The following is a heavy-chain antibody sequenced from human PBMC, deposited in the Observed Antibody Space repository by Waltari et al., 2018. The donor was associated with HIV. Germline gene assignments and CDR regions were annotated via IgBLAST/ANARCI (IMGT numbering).Heavy chain of an antibody. J-gene: IGHJ4*02. Sequence: QVQLQQWGAGLLKPSETLSLTCAVYGGSFSGYYWSWIRQPPGKGLEWIGEINHSGSTNYNPSLKSRVTISVDTSKNQFSLKLSSVTAADTAVYSCASRPQKGYEQQLPHYYFDCWGQGTLVTVSS. D-gene: IGHD6-13*01. CDR3: ASRPQKGYEQQLPHYYFDC. CDR1: GGSFSGYY. V-gene: IGHV4-34*01. CDR2: INHSGST.